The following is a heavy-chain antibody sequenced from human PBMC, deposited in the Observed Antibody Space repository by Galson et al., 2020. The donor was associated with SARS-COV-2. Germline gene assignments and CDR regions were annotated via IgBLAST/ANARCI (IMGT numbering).Heavy chain of an antibody. J-gene: IGHJ3*02. CDR1: GFTFSNAW. V-gene: IGHV3-15*01. CDR3: TTPRGSGYYPGAFDI. D-gene: IGHD3-22*01. CDR2: IKSKTDGGTT. Sequence: GGSLRLSCAASGFTFSNAWMSWVRQAPGKGLEWVGRIKSKTDGGTTDYAAPVTGRFTISRDDSKNTLYLQMNSLKTEDTAVYYCTTPRGSGYYPGAFDIWGQGTMVTVSS.